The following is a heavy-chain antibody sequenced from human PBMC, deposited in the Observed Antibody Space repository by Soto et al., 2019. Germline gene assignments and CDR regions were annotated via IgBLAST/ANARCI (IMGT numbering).Heavy chain of an antibody. CDR3: ARDALIAVAGNLDY. J-gene: IGHJ4*02. Sequence: GGSLRLSCAASGFTFSSYAMHWVRQAPGKGLEWVAVISYDGSNKYYADSVKGRFTISRDNSKNTLYLQMNSLRAEDTAVYYCARDALIAVAGNLDYWGQGTLVTVSS. V-gene: IGHV3-30-3*01. CDR1: GFTFSSYA. D-gene: IGHD6-19*01. CDR2: ISYDGSNK.